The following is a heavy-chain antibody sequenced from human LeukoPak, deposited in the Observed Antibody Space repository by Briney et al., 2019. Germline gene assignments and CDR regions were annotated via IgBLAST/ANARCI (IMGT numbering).Heavy chain of an antibody. V-gene: IGHV3-30*02. D-gene: IGHD6-19*01. CDR1: GFTFSTNG. Sequence: PGGSLRLSCAASGFTFSTNGMHWVRQAPGKGLEWVAFIRYDGSNTQYADSVKGRFTISRDNSKNTLYLQMNSLRAEDTAVYYCARDQEQWLGGYFDYWGQGTLVTVSS. CDR3: ARDQEQWLGGYFDY. CDR2: IRYDGSNT. J-gene: IGHJ4*02.